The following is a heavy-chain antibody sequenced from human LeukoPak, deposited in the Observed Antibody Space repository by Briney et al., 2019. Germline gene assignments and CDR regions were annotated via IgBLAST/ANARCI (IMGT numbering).Heavy chain of an antibody. D-gene: IGHD2-2*01. V-gene: IGHV3-7*01. CDR2: IYLDGSRA. CDR3: GRAGPVTKDHFIDV. Sequence: GGSLRLSCAVSGFTFSNYWMSWARQSPGKGLEWVANIYLDGSRAYYVDSVKGRFTISRDNAKNSLFLQMSSLSAEDTAVYYCGRAGPVTKDHFIDVWGKGTTVTVSS. J-gene: IGHJ6*03. CDR1: GFTFSNYW.